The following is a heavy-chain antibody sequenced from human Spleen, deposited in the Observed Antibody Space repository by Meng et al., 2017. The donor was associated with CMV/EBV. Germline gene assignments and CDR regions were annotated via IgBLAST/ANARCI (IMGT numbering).Heavy chain of an antibody. CDR3: AREKAIAAAGIIDAFDI. J-gene: IGHJ3*02. Sequence: GESLKISCAASGFTFSRNAMSWVRQAPGKGLEWVSAISGSGGKTDYAGSVKGRFTISRDNSKNTLYLQMNSLRAEDTAVYYCAREKAIAAAGIIDAFDIWGQGTMVTVSS. V-gene: IGHV3-23*01. CDR1: GFTFSRNA. D-gene: IGHD6-13*01. CDR2: ISGSGGKT.